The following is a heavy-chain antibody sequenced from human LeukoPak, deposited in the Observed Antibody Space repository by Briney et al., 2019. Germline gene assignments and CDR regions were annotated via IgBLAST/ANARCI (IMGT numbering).Heavy chain of an antibody. CDR1: GFSFIIYN. CDR2: ITSISSYA. V-gene: IGHV3-21*01. J-gene: IGHJ6*03. CDR3: ARDPYSGHYGNDYYYYMDV. D-gene: IGHD5-12*01. Sequence: PGWSVRLSCEASGFSFIIYNMNSVREAAGKRLEWVSSITSISSYALYAVSVKGRFTISRYNAKSSLYLQMNNLRAENTAVYCCARDPYSGHYGNDYYYYMDVWGKGTKVTISS.